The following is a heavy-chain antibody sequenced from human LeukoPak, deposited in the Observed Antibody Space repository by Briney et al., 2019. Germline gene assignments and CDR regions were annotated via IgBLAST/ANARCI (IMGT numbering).Heavy chain of an antibody. CDR2: ISGSVGST. CDR3: AKYGGDTGYSSSWPN. D-gene: IGHD6-13*01. J-gene: IGHJ4*02. Sequence: GGSLRLSCAASGFTFSSYAMSWVRQAPGKGLEWVSAISGSVGSTYYADSVKCRFTISRDNSKNTLYLQMNSLRAEDTAVYYCAKYGGDTGYSSSWPNWGQGTLVTVSS. CDR1: GFTFSSYA. V-gene: IGHV3-23*01.